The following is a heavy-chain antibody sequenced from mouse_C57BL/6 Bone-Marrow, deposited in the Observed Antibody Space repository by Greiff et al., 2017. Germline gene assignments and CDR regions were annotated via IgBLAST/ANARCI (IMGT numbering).Heavy chain of an antibody. V-gene: IGHV1-72*01. CDR2: IDPNSGGT. Sequence: QVQLQQPGAELVKPGASVKLSCKASGYTFTSYWMHWVKQRPGRGLEWIGSIDPNSGGTKYNEKFKSKATLTVDKPSSTAYMQLSSLTSEDSAVYYCARRGSPAFAYWGQGTLVTVSA. J-gene: IGHJ3*01. CDR1: GYTFTSYW. CDR3: ARRGSPAFAY.